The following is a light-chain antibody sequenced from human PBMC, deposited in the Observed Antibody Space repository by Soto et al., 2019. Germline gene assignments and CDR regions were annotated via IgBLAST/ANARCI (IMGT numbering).Light chain of an antibody. CDR2: GAS. J-gene: IGKJ5*01. Sequence: EIVMTQSPVTLSVSPVERPTLSCRASQSLGGNLAWYQQKPGQVPRLLIYGASTRATGIPARFSGSGSETEFTLTISSLQSEDFAVYYCQQYRSWPITFGQGTRLEIK. CDR3: QQYRSWPIT. CDR1: QSLGGN. V-gene: IGKV3-15*01.